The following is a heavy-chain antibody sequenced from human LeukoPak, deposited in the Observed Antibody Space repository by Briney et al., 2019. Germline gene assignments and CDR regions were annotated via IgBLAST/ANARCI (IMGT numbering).Heavy chain of an antibody. CDR2: IYYSGST. Sequence: SQTLSLTCTVSGGSISSGGYYWSWIRQHPGMGLEWIGYIYYSGSTYYNPSLKSRVTISVDTSKNQFSLKLSSVTAADTAVYYCARDVEVVAASRGFDPWGQGTLVTVS. CDR1: GGSISSGGYY. D-gene: IGHD2-15*01. J-gene: IGHJ5*02. CDR3: ARDVEVVAASRGFDP. V-gene: IGHV4-31*03.